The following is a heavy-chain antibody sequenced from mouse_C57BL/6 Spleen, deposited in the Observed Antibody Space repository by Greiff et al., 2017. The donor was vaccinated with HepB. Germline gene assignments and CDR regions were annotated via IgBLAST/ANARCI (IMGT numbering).Heavy chain of an antibody. V-gene: IGHV3-6*01. Sequence: EVQLQQSGPGLVKPSQSLSLTCSVTGYSITSGYYWNWIRQFPGNKLEWMGYISYDGSNNYNPSLKNRISITRDTSKNQFFLKLNSVTTEDTATYYCARGLRLRGFDYWGQGTTLTVSS. J-gene: IGHJ2*01. CDR2: ISYDGSN. CDR3: ARGLRLRGFDY. D-gene: IGHD3-2*02. CDR1: GYSITSGYY.